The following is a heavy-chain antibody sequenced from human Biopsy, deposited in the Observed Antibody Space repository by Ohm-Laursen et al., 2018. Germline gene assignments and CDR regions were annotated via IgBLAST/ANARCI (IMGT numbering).Heavy chain of an antibody. V-gene: IGHV4-59*01. CDR1: GDSITTYY. D-gene: IGHD4-23*01. J-gene: IGHJ4*02. CDR3: ARGSNDFGGLYFPR. Sequence: SETLSLTCSVSGDSITTYYWNWIRQAPGKGLEWIGNIYYRGNTNYSPPLKSRVTISVDTSRNHFSLRLSSLTAADTAVYYCARGSNDFGGLYFPRWGQGTLLTVSS. CDR2: IYYRGNT.